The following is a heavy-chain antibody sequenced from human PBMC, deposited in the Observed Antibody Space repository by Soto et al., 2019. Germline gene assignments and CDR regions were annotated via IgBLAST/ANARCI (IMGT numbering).Heavy chain of an antibody. V-gene: IGHV4-4*02. CDR3: ARFLFGRVESLLGFDY. CDR1: GVSISSSNW. D-gene: IGHD3-16*02. Sequence: SETLSLTCAASGVSISSSNWWSWVRQPPGKGLEWIGEVYHTGSTNYNPSLKSRVTISLDKSKNQFSLKLSSVTAADTAVYYCARFLFGRVESLLGFDYWGQGTLVTVSS. CDR2: VYHTGST. J-gene: IGHJ4*02.